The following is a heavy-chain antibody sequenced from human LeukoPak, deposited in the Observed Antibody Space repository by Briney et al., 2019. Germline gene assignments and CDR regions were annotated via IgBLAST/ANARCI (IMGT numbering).Heavy chain of an antibody. CDR3: ASPVAYSSDFDY. V-gene: IGHV3-30*04. Sequence: GGSLRLSCAASGFTFSSYVMHWVRQAPGKGLEWVAIISYDGSNEYYADSVKGRFTISRDNAKNSLYLQMNSLRAEDTAVYYCASPVAYSSDFDYWGQGTLVTVSS. D-gene: IGHD2-15*01. CDR2: ISYDGSNE. J-gene: IGHJ4*02. CDR1: GFTFSSYV.